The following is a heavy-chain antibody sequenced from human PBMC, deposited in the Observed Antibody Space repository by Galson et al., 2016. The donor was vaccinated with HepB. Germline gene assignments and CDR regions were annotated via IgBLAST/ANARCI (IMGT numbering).Heavy chain of an antibody. CDR1: GFIFDEYG. CDR3: AKDIVVAGTRTLDC. V-gene: IGHV3-20*04. D-gene: IGHD6-19*01. Sequence: SLRLSCAASGFIFDEYGMSWVRQAPGKGLEWVSGINWHAGSTSYADSVRGRFTISSANAKNSLYLQMNSLSVEDTALYYCAKDIVVAGTRTLDCWGQGTLFTVST. J-gene: IGHJ4*02. CDR2: INWHAGST.